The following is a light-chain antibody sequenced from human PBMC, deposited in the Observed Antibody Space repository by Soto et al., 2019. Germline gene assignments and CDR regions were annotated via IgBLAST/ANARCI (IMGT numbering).Light chain of an antibody. CDR1: QGIGTD. CDR2: AAS. J-gene: IGKJ4*01. CDR3: LQDFSYPLT. Sequence: AIQMTQSPSSLSASVGDRVTVTCRASQGIGTDLVWYQQKPGKAPKLLIFAASTLQSGVPSRFSGSGSGTDFTLTISSLQPEDFATYFCLQDFSYPLTFGGGTKLEI. V-gene: IGKV1-6*01.